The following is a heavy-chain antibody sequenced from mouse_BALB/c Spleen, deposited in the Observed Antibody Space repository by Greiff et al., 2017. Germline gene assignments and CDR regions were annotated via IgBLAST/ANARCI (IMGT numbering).Heavy chain of an antibody. CDR2: INPYNDGT. D-gene: IGHD1-1*01. Sequence: EVQLQESGPELVKPGASVKMSCKASGYTFTSYVMHWVKQKPGQGLEWIGYINPYNDGTKYNEKFKGKATLTSDKSSSTAYMELSSLTSEDSAVYYCARFTTVVPFDYWGQGTTLTVSS. CDR1: GYTFTSYV. J-gene: IGHJ2*01. V-gene: IGHV1-14*01. CDR3: ARFTTVVPFDY.